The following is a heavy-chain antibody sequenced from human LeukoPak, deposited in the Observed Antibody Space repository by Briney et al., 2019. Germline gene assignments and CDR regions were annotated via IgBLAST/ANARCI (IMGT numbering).Heavy chain of an antibody. CDR3: ARDQIMGNTSYNWFEP. D-gene: IGHD1-26*01. J-gene: IGHJ5*02. V-gene: IGHV1-2*02. CDR2: INPNNGDT. Sequence: ASVKVSCKASGYTFTGYYMHWVRQAPGQGLEWMGWINPNNGDTKYAQKFQGRVTMTTDTSISTAYVELSRLKSDDTAVYYCARDQIMGNTSYNWFEPWGQGTQVTVSS. CDR1: GYTFTGYY.